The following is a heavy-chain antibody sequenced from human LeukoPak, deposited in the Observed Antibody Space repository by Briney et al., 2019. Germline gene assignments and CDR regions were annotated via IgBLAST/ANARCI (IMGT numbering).Heavy chain of an antibody. Sequence: SSETLSLTCAVYGGSFSGYYWSGLRQPPGKGLEGIGETNHSGSTNYNQSLKSRVTISVDTFKNQFALKLSSVTAAETAVYYCARDSSSGTAYWGQGTLVTVSS. CDR2: TNHSGST. J-gene: IGHJ4*02. V-gene: IGHV4-34*01. CDR3: ARDSSSGTAY. CDR1: GGSFSGYY. D-gene: IGHD6-6*01.